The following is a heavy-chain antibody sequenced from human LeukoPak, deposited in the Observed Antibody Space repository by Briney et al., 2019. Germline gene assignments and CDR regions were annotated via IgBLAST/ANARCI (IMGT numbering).Heavy chain of an antibody. D-gene: IGHD6-13*01. CDR1: GFTFDDYG. J-gene: IGHJ4*02. CDR3: ARGNVAVAAARFDY. V-gene: IGHV3-20*04. CDR2: INRNGGST. Sequence: PGGSLRLSCAASGFTFDDYGMSWVRQPPGKGLELVSGINRNGGSTGYADSLKGRFTISRDNAKNSLYLQMNSLRAEDTALYYCARGNVAVAAARFDYWGQGTLVTVSS.